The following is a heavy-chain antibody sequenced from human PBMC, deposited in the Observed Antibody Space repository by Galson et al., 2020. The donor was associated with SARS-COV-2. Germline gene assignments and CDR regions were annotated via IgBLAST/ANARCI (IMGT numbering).Heavy chain of an antibody. D-gene: IGHD4-4*01. CDR3: ARQTTLTRVLDY. V-gene: IGHV5-51*01. CDR1: GYNFTNYW. CDR2: IYPGDSET. Sequence: GESLKISCKVSGYNFTNYWIGWVRQMPGKGLEWMGIIYPGDSETRYSPSFQGQVTISFDKSTSTAYVQWRSLRASDTAIYYCARQTTLTRVLDYWGQGSLVTVSS. J-gene: IGHJ4*02.